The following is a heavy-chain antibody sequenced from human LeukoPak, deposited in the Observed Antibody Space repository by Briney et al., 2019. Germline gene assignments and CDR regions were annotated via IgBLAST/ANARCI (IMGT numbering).Heavy chain of an antibody. Sequence: GGSLRLSCVASGFTFNTYWMHWVRRPPGKGLVWVSRIKSDGSSTSYADSVKGRFTISRDNAKNTLYQQMNSLRAEDTAMYYCAKTYYYDSSGYYYENAFDIWGLGTMVTVSS. CDR2: IKSDGSST. D-gene: IGHD3-22*01. CDR3: AKTYYYDSSGYYYENAFDI. CDR1: GFTFNTYW. J-gene: IGHJ3*02. V-gene: IGHV3-74*01.